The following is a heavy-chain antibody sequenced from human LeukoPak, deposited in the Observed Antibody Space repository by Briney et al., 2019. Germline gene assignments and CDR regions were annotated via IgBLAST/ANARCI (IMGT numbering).Heavy chain of an antibody. D-gene: IGHD3-22*01. CDR2: IKSDGKT. Sequence: GGSLRLSCEASGFTFSRYWMHWVRQAPGKGLVGVSRIKSDGKTNYADSVKGRFTISRDNAKNTVSLQMDSLRAEDTGVYYCARAPSEVGGYYPEYFRHWGQGTLVTVSS. V-gene: IGHV3-74*01. J-gene: IGHJ1*01. CDR1: GFTFSRYW. CDR3: ARAPSEVGGYYPEYFRH.